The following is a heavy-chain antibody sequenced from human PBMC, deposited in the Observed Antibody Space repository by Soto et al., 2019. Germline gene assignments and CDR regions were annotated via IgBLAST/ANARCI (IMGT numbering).Heavy chain of an antibody. D-gene: IGHD5-18*01. CDR3: AYGEYSSDGWCFFDY. V-gene: IGHV2-5*02. J-gene: IGHJ4*02. Sequence: SGPTLVNPTQTLTLTCTLSGFSLNASGVRVGWIRQPPGKALEWLALIYWDDGKRYSPSLKNRLTVTKDTLKNQVVLTMTNMDPADTGTYYCAYGEYSSDGWCFFDYWGQGTLVTVSS. CDR2: IYWDDGK. CDR1: GFSLNASGVR.